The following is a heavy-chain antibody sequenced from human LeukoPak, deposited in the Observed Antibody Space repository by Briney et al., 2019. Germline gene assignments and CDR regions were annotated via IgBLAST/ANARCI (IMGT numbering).Heavy chain of an antibody. Sequence: SGGSLRLSCAASGFTFSSYAMSWVRQAPGKGLEWVSAISGSGGSTYYADSVKGRFTISRDNSKNTLYLQMNSLRAEDTAVYYCAKESLLWFAXVVXXXDVXGXGTXVTV. CDR1: GFTFSSYA. J-gene: IGHJ6*03. V-gene: IGHV3-23*01. CDR3: AKESLLWFAXVVXXXDV. D-gene: IGHD3-10*01. CDR2: ISGSGGST.